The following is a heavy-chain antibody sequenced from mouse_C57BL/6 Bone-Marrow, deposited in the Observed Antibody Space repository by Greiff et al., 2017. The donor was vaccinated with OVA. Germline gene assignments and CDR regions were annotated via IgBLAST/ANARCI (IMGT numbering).Heavy chain of an antibody. CDR1: GYTFTDYY. J-gene: IGHJ3*01. Sequence: VQLQQSGPVLVKPGASVKMSCKASGYTFTDYYMNWVKQSHGKSLEWIGVINPYNGGTSYNQKFKGKATLTVDKSSSTAYMELNSLTSEDSAVYYCATGGYSNYGGFAYWGQGTLVTVSA. CDR3: ATGGYSNYGGFAY. D-gene: IGHD2-5*01. V-gene: IGHV1-19*01. CDR2: INPYNGGT.